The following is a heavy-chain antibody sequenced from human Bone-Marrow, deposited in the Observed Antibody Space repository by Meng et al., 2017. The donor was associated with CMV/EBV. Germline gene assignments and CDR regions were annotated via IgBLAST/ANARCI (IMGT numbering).Heavy chain of an antibody. CDR2: INPSGGST. V-gene: IGHV1-46*01. CDR3: ARVVVAAAGTSTPGYYYYGMDV. D-gene: IGHD6-13*01. Sequence: ASVKVSCKASGYTFTSYYMHWVRQAPGQGLEWMGIINPSGGSTSYAQKFQGRVTMTRDTSTSTAYMELSSLRSEDTAVYYCARVVVAAAGTSTPGYYYYGMDVWGQGTTVTVSS. J-gene: IGHJ6*02. CDR1: GYTFTSYY.